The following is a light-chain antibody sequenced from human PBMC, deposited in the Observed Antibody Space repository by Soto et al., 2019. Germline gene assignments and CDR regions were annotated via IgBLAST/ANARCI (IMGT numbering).Light chain of an antibody. CDR1: QGISSR. J-gene: IGKJ5*01. Sequence: DIQMTQSPSSVSASVGDRVTITCRASQGISSRLAWYQQRPGQAPKLLIYAASTLQSGVPSRFSGGGSDTDFTLTISSLQHEDFATYYCQQANSYPPTLGQGTRLEIK. V-gene: IGKV1-12*01. CDR2: AAS. CDR3: QQANSYPPT.